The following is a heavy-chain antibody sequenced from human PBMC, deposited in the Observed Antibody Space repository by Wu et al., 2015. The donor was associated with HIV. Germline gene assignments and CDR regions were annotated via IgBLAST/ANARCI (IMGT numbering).Heavy chain of an antibody. D-gene: IGHD6-19*01. V-gene: IGHV1-18*04. CDR2: ISAYNGNT. CDR1: GFSFTTYG. Sequence: QVQLVQSGAGVKKPGASVKVSCKTSGFSFTTYGITWVRQAPGQGLEWMGWISAYNGNTKYAQKLQGRVTVTRDTSTSTAYMELRSLRSDDTAVYFCARGGWEIDYWGQGTLVTVSS. CDR3: ARGGWEIDY. J-gene: IGHJ4*02.